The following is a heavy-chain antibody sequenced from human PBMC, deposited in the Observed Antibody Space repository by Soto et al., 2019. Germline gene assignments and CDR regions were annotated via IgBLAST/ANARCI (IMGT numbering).Heavy chain of an antibody. Sequence: PGGSLRLSCAVSGFICSSYDMSWVRQAPGKGLEWVSTILVGGSTHYEDSVKGRFTISRDTSKNTVYLQMNCLTAGDTAFYYCAKATATSGGAFEIYGQGTMVTVSS. V-gene: IGHV3-23*01. CDR2: ILVGGST. CDR3: AKATATSGGAFEI. J-gene: IGHJ3*02. D-gene: IGHD1-1*01. CDR1: GFICSSYD.